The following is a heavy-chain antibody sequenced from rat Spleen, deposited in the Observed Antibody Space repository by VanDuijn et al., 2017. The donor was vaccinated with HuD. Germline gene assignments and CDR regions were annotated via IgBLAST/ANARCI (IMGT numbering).Heavy chain of an antibody. CDR3: ARQEDYGGYSRDYFGY. CDR2: ISYEGNTA. Sequence: EVRLVESGGGLVQPGRSMKLSCAASGFTFSDYYMAWVRQAPKKGLEWVASISYEGNTAFYGDSMKGRFTISRDNAKSTLYLQISSLRSEDTATYYCARQEDYGGYSRDYFGYWGQGVVVTVSS. D-gene: IGHD1-11*01. J-gene: IGHJ2*01. CDR1: GFTFSDYY. V-gene: IGHV5-22*01.